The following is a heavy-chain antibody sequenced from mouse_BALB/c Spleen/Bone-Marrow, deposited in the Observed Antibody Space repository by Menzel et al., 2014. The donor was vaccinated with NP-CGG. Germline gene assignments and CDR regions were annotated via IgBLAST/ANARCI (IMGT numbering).Heavy chain of an antibody. J-gene: IGHJ3*01. CDR1: GFTFSDYY. Sequence: DVMLVESGGGLVQPGGSLKLSCATSGFTFSDYYMYWVRQTPEKRLEWVAYISNGGGSSTYYPDTVKGRFTISRDNAKNTLDLQMSRLKSEDTAMYYCASPGTYWGQGTLVTVSA. D-gene: IGHD4-1*01. CDR3: ASPGTY. V-gene: IGHV5-12*02. CDR2: ISNGGGSST.